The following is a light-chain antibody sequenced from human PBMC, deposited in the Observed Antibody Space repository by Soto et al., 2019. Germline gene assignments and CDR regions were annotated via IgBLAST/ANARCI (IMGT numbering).Light chain of an antibody. J-gene: IGKJ4*01. V-gene: IGKV1-39*01. Sequence: DIQMTQSPSSLSASVRESVTITCRASQSIDRYLHWYQHKPGQAPKLLIFRASSLQRGVPSRFTGSGSGTHFTLVISSLQPEDFATYYCQQTYSTPPTFGGGTKVEI. CDR3: QQTYSTPPT. CDR1: QSIDRY. CDR2: RAS.